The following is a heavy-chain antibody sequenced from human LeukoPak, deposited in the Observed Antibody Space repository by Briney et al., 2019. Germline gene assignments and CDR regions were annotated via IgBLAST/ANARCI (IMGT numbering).Heavy chain of an antibody. Sequence: GGSLRLSCAASGFTFSSYAMHWVRQAPGKGLEWVAVISYDGSNKYYADSVKGRFTISRDNSKNTLYLQMNSLRAEDTAVYYCARGRRTAAVLGYWGQGTLVTVSS. CDR1: GFTFSSYA. D-gene: IGHD6-13*01. V-gene: IGHV3-30-3*01. J-gene: IGHJ4*02. CDR3: ARGRRTAAVLGY. CDR2: ISYDGSNK.